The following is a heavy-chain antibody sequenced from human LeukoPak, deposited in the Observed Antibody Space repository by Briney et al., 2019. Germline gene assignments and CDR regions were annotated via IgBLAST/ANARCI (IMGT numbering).Heavy chain of an antibody. J-gene: IGHJ4*02. D-gene: IGHD3-3*01. CDR1: GFTFSTNA. CDR2: ISYDGSSK. CDR3: ARLVTIYGVVASDFDY. V-gene: IGHV3-30*04. Sequence: PGGSLRLSCVASGFTFSTNAMHWVRQAPGKGLEWVAVISYDGSSKYYGDSVKGRFTISRDNSQNTVYLQMNSLRGEDSAVSYCARLVTIYGVVASDFDYWGQGPLVTVSS.